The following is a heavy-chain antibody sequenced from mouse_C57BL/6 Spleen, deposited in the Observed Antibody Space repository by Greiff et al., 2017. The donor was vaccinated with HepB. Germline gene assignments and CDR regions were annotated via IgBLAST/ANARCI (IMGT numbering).Heavy chain of an antibody. Sequence: VQLQQPGAELVKPGASVKMSCKASGYTFTSYWITWVKQRPGQGLEWIGDIYPGSGSTNYNEKFKSKATLTVDTSSSTAYMQLSSLTSEDSAVYYCARGQPRYWYFDVWGTGTTVTVSS. CDR3: ARGQPRYWYFDV. V-gene: IGHV1-55*01. J-gene: IGHJ1*03. CDR1: GYTFTSYW. D-gene: IGHD6-1*01. CDR2: IYPGSGST.